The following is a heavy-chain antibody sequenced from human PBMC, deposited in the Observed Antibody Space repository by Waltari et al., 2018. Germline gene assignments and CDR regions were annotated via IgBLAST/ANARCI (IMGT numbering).Heavy chain of an antibody. Sequence: QVQLQESGPGLVKPSETLSLTCTVSGGSISSYYWSWIRQPPGKGLEWIGYIYYSGSTNYNPPLKSRVTISVDTSKNQFSLKLSSVTAADTAVYYCARQEEGAFDIWGQGTMVTVSS. CDR2: IYYSGST. V-gene: IGHV4-59*08. CDR1: GGSISSYY. J-gene: IGHJ3*02. CDR3: ARQEEGAFDI.